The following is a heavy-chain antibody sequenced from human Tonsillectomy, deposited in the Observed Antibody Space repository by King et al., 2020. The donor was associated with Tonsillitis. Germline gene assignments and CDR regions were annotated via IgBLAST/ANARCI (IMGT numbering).Heavy chain of an antibody. J-gene: IGHJ3*01. V-gene: IGHV3-21*01. CDR3: ARIVVVDDAFDL. D-gene: IGHD3-22*01. Sequence: VQLVESGGGRGKPGGSLRLSCAASGFTFSSYSMNGVRKAPGKGLEWVSSISSSSNYIYYADSVKGRFTISRDNAKNSLYLQMNSLRAEDTAVYYCARIVVVDDAFDLWAHGTMVTVSS. CDR2: ISSSSNYI. CDR1: GFTFSSYS.